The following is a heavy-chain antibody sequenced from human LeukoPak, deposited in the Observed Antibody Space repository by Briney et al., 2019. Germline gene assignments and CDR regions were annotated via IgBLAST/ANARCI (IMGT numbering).Heavy chain of an antibody. CDR3: AKAHYSGYKLLDY. CDR1: GFTFSSYA. Sequence: PGGSLRLSCAAAGFTFSSYAMSWVRQAPGKGLEWVSAISGSGGSTYYADSVKGRFTISRDNSKNTLYLQMNSLRAEDTAVYYCAKAHYSGYKLLDYWGQGTLVTVSS. D-gene: IGHD5-12*01. J-gene: IGHJ4*02. CDR2: ISGSGGST. V-gene: IGHV3-23*01.